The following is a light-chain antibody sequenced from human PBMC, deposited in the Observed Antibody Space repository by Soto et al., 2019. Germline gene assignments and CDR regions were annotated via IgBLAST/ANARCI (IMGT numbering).Light chain of an antibody. J-gene: IGLJ1*01. Sequence: QSVLTQPPSVSEAPGQRVTISCTGSSSNIGAGYEAPWYQQVPGTAPKLLIYENNNRPSGVPDRFSGSKSGTSASLAISGLQAEDEAEYHCQSYDSSLSGYVFGAGTKLTVL. V-gene: IGLV1-40*01. CDR2: ENN. CDR3: QSYDSSLSGYV. CDR1: SSNIGAGYE.